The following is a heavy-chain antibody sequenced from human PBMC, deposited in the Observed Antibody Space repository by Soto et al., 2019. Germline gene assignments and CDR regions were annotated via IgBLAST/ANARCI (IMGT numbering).Heavy chain of an antibody. CDR1: GYTFTNYA. D-gene: IGHD3-10*01. CDR2: INVGNGNT. Sequence: QVQLVQSGAEEKKPGASVKVSCKASGYTFTNYAMHWVRQAPGQRLEWMAWINVGNGNTKYSQKFQGRVTITRDTSASTADMELSSLRSEDTAVYYCARRGDGMDVWGQGTTVTVYS. J-gene: IGHJ6*02. V-gene: IGHV1-3*05. CDR3: ARRGDGMDV.